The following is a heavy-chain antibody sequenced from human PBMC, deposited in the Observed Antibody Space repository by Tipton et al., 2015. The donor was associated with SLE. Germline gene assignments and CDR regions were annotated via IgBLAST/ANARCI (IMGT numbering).Heavy chain of an antibody. J-gene: IGHJ3*02. Sequence: TLSLTCTVSGGSISSYYWCWIRQPAGKGLEWIGRIYNSGGTTANPPLNSRVTMSVDTPKNQFSLKLSSVTAADTAVYYCARVPINSRIEAFDIWGQGTMVTVSS. D-gene: IGHD1-1*01. CDR1: GGSISSYY. CDR3: ARVPINSRIEAFDI. V-gene: IGHV4-4*07. CDR2: IYNSGGT.